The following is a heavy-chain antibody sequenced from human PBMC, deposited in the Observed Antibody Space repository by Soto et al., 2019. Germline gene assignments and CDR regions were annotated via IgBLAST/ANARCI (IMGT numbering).Heavy chain of an antibody. V-gene: IGHV1-69*13. CDR2: IIPIFGTA. J-gene: IGHJ6*02. CDR1: GGTFSSYA. D-gene: IGHD1-26*01. Sequence: GASVKVSCKASGGTFSSYAISWVRQAPGQGLEWMGGIIPIFGTANYAQKFQGRVTITADESTSTAYMELSSLRSEDTAVYYCARGARGGATVPYYYYGMDVWGQGTTVTVSS. CDR3: ARGARGGATVPYYYYGMDV.